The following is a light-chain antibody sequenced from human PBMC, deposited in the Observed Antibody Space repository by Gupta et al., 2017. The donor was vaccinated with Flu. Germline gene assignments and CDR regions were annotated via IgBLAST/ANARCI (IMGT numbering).Light chain of an antibody. V-gene: IGKV3-15*01. CDR2: DAS. Sequence: EIVMTQSPATLSVSPGERATLSCRASLSVSSTLAWYQQKPGQAPRLLIYDASTRATGIPARFSGSGSGTDFTLTISSLQSEDFAVYYCQQYYDWPRYTFGQGTKLEI. CDR1: LSVSST. CDR3: QQYYDWPRYT. J-gene: IGKJ2*01.